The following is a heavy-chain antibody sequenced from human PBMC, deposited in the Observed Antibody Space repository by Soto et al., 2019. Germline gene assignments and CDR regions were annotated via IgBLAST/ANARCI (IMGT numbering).Heavy chain of an antibody. CDR1: GGSISSYY. D-gene: IGHD3-3*01. J-gene: IGHJ4*02. V-gene: IGHV4-59*08. CDR3: ARHDDFWSAPPDY. CDR2: IYYSGST. Sequence: SETLSLTCTVSGGSISSYYWSWIRQPPGKGLEWIGYIYYSGSTNYNPSLKSRVTISVDTSKNQFSLKLSSVTAADTAVYYCARHDDFWSAPPDYWGQGTLVTVSS.